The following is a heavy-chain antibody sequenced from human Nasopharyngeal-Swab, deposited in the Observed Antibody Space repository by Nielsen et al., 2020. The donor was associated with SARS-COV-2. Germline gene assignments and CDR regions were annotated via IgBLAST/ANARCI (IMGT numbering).Heavy chain of an antibody. CDR1: GFTFSSYG. Sequence: GGSLRLSCAGSGFTFSSYGMNWVRQAPGKGLEWVAVMSNDGNYKFYADSVKGRFTISRDNSKNTLYLQMNGLRAEDTAVYYCARERYSSSWYFDYWGQGTLVTVSS. D-gene: IGHD6-13*01. CDR2: MSNDGNYK. CDR3: ARERYSSSWYFDY. J-gene: IGHJ4*02. V-gene: IGHV3-30*03.